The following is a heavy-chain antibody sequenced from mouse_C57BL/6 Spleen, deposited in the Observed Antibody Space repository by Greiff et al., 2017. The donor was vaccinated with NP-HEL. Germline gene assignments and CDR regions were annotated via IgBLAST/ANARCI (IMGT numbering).Heavy chain of an antibody. Sequence: EVQLQQSGPELVKPGASVQISCKASGYTFTDYYMNWVKQSHGKSLEWIGDINPNNGGTSYNQKFKGKATLTVDKSSSTAYMGLRSLTSEDSAVYYCARNWDEGYAMDYWGQGTSVTVAS. D-gene: IGHD4-1*01. CDR2: INPNNGGT. J-gene: IGHJ4*01. CDR1: GYTFTDYY. V-gene: IGHV1-26*01. CDR3: ARNWDEGYAMDY.